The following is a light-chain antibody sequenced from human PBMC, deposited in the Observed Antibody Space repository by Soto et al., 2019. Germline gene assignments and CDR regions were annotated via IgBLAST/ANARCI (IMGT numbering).Light chain of an antibody. CDR2: KAS. V-gene: IGKV1-5*03. Sequence: DIQMTQSPSTLSGSVGDRVTITCRAIQTISSWLAWYQQKPGKAPKLLIYKASTLKSGVPSRFSGSVSGTEFTLTISSLQPDDFATYYCQHYNSYSEAFGQGTKVELK. J-gene: IGKJ1*01. CDR1: QTISSW. CDR3: QHYNSYSEA.